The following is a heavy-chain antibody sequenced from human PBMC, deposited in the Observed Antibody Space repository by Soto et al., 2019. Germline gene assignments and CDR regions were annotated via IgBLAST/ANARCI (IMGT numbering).Heavy chain of an antibody. CDR3: ARSQGSSTSLEIYYYYYYGMDV. CDR1: GGTFSNYA. Sequence: QVQLVQSGAEVKKPGSSVKFSCKASGGTFSNYAISWVRQAPGQGLEWMGGIIPISGTANYAQKFQGRVTITAGESTSTAYMELSSLRSEDTAVYYCARSQGSSTSLEIYYYYYYGMDVWGQGTTVTVSS. J-gene: IGHJ6*02. CDR2: IIPISGTA. V-gene: IGHV1-69*01. D-gene: IGHD2-2*01.